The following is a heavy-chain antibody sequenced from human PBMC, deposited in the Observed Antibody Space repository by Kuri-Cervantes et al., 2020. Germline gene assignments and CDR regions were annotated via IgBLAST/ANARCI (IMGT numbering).Heavy chain of an antibody. CDR2: IRYDGGDE. V-gene: IGHV3-30*02. CDR1: GFRFSSYG. J-gene: IGHJ3*01. D-gene: IGHD3-3*01. CDR3: ARDVGRVLRFLEVV. Sequence: GESLKISCAASGFRFSSYGFHWVRQAPGKGLEWLAFIRYDGGDEYYGDSVKGRFTVSRDNSKNTLYLQMNSLRAEDTAVYYCARDVGRVLRFLEVVWGQGTMVTVSS.